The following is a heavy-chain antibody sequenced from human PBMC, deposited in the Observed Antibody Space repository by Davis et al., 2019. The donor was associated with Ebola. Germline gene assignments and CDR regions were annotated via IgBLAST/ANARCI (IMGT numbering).Heavy chain of an antibody. CDR3: ASTDVLMVLDGMDV. D-gene: IGHD2-8*01. Sequence: GESLKISCAASGFTFSDYYMSWIRQAPGKGLEWVSYISSSGSTIYYADSVKGRFTISRDNAKNSLYLQMNSLRAEDTAVYYCASTDVLMVLDGMDVWGQGTTVTVSS. CDR1: GFTFSDYY. CDR2: ISSSGSTI. J-gene: IGHJ6*02. V-gene: IGHV3-11*01.